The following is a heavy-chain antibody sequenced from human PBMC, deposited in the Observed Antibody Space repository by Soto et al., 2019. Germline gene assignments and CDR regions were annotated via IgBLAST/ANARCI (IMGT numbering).Heavy chain of an antibody. V-gene: IGHV4-30-4*01. Sequence: QVQLRESGPGLVKPSETLSLTCTVSGGSINSGDYYWSWIRQPPGKGLEWIGYIYYSGTTYYNPSLKSRVTISVDTSKDQFSMRLSSVTAAETAVYYCARDDKYDTSAIDYWGQGTLVTVAS. J-gene: IGHJ4*02. CDR2: IYYSGTT. CDR1: GGSINSGDYY. D-gene: IGHD3-22*01. CDR3: ARDDKYDTSAIDY.